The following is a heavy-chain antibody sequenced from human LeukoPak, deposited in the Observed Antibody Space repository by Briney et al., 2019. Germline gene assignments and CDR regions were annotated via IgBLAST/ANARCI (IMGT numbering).Heavy chain of an antibody. CDR1: GLTFSSYG. J-gene: IGHJ4*02. D-gene: IGHD3-16*01. CDR3: ARGPVYAY. V-gene: IGHV3-64*01. CDR2: ISSNGGST. Sequence: GGSLRLSCVVSGLTFSSYGMHWVRQAPGKGLEYVSAISSNGGSTYYANSVKGRFTISRDNSKNTSYLQMGSLRAEDTAVYYCARGPVYAYWGQGTLVTVSS.